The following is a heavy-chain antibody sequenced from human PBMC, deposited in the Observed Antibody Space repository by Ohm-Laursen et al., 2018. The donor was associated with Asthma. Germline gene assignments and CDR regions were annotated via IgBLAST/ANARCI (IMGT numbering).Heavy chain of an antibody. V-gene: IGHV3-30-3*01. CDR3: ARVGPGPYYGMDV. CDR2: ILSDGGSK. CDR1: GFTFSSYA. D-gene: IGHD1-26*01. Sequence: SLRLSCTASGFTFSSYAMHWVRQAPGKGLEWVAVILSDGGSKQYADSVKGRFTISRDNSKNTLYLQMNSLRAEDTAVYYCARVGPGPYYGMDVWGQGTTVTVSS. J-gene: IGHJ6*02.